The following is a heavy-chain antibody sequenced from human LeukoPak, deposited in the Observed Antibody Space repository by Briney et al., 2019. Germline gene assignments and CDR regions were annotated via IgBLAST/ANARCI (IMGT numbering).Heavy chain of an antibody. J-gene: IGHJ6*02. CDR2: INPNSGGT. V-gene: IGHV1-2*02. D-gene: IGHD2-21*02. CDR1: GYTFTGYY. Sequence: ASVKVSCKASGYTFTGYYMHWVRQAPGQGLEWMGWINPNSGGTNYAQKFQGRVTMTRDTSISTAYMELSRLRSDDTAVYYCARVCGGDCYPDYYYYGMDVWGQGTTVTVSS. CDR3: ARVCGGDCYPDYYYYGMDV.